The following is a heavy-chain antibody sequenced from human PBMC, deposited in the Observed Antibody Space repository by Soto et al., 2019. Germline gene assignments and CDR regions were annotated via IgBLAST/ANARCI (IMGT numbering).Heavy chain of an antibody. D-gene: IGHD2-2*01. Sequence: SETLSLTCTVSGDSISSYSWSWIRQPPGKGLEWIGNIHYNGNTKYSPSLKSRVTMSVDTSKNQSSLKLSSVTAADTAVYYCARGGGSSSPRRALDYWGQGTLVTVSS. V-gene: IGHV4-59*01. CDR3: ARGGGSSSPRRALDY. CDR2: IHYNGNT. J-gene: IGHJ4*02. CDR1: GDSISSYS.